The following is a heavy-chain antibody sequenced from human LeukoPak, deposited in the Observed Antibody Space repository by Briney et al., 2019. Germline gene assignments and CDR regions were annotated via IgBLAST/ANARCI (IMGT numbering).Heavy chain of an antibody. Sequence: SETLSLTCTVSGGSISSGGYYWSWIRQHPGKGLEWIGYIYYSGSTYYDPSLKSRVTISVDTSKNQFSLKLSSVTAVDTAVYYCAGSPSGYFLSAWGQGTLVTVSS. J-gene: IGHJ5*02. CDR3: AGSPSGYFLSA. CDR2: IYYSGST. CDR1: GGSISSGGYY. D-gene: IGHD3-22*01. V-gene: IGHV4-31*03.